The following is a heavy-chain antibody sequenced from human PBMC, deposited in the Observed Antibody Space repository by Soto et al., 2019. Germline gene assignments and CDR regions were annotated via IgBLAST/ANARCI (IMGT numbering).Heavy chain of an antibody. CDR2: ISAYNGNT. D-gene: IGHD1-1*01. Sequence: GASVKVSCKASGYTFTNYGITWVRQAPGQGLEWMGWISAYNGNTNYAQKLQGRVTMTTDTSTSTAYMELWSLRSDDTAVYYCARAAPTTGTTVYFDYWGQGTLVTVSS. CDR3: ARAAPTTGTTVYFDY. V-gene: IGHV1-18*01. CDR1: GYTFTNYG. J-gene: IGHJ4*02.